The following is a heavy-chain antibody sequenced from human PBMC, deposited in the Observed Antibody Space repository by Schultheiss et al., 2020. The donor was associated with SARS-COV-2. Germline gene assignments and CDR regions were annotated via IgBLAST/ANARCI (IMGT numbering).Heavy chain of an antibody. CDR3: AKGRLEWLWRNWFDP. Sequence: ASVKVSCKASGGTFSSYGISWVRQAPGQGLEWMGWISAYNGNTNYAQKLQGRVTMTTDTSTSTAYMELSSLRAEDTAVYYCAKGRLEWLWRNWFDPWGQGTLVTVSS. V-gene: IGHV1-18*01. CDR1: GGTFSSYG. D-gene: IGHD3-3*01. J-gene: IGHJ5*02. CDR2: ISAYNGNT.